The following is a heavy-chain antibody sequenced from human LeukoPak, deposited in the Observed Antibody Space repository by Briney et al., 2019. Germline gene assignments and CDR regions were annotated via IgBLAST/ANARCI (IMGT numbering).Heavy chain of an antibody. V-gene: IGHV4-59*01. D-gene: IGHD3-10*01. Sequence: SETLSLTCTVSGGSISSYYWSWIRQPPGKGLEWIGYIYYIGSTNYNPSLKSRVTISVDTSKNQFSLKLSSVTAAETAVYYCASGSRESFDYWGQGTLVTVSS. CDR3: ASGSRESFDY. J-gene: IGHJ4*02. CDR1: GGSISSYY. CDR2: IYYIGST.